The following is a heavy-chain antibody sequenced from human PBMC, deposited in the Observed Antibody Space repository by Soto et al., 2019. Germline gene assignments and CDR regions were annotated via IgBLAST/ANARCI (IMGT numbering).Heavy chain of an antibody. V-gene: IGHV1-69*13. Sequence: SVKVSCTASGGTFSSYAISWVRQAPGQGLEWMGGIIPIFGTANYAQKFQGRVTITADESTSTAYMELSSLRSEDTAVYYCASRIAAAGTRDYYSYGMDFWCPGTMVTVSS. CDR2: IIPIFGTA. CDR1: GGTFSSYA. CDR3: ASRIAAAGTRDYYSYGMDF. J-gene: IGHJ6*02. D-gene: IGHD6-13*01.